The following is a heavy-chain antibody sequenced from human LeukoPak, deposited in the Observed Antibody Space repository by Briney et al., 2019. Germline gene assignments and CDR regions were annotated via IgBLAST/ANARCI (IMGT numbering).Heavy chain of an antibody. Sequence: GGSLRLSCAASGFTFDDYAMHWVRQAPGKGLEWVSLISGDGGSTYYADSVKGRFTISRDNSKNSLYLQMNSLRTEDTALYYCAKTGTYYDSSGYYYLDYFDYWGQGTLVTVSP. J-gene: IGHJ4*02. V-gene: IGHV3-43*02. D-gene: IGHD3-22*01. CDR2: ISGDGGST. CDR3: AKTGTYYDSSGYYYLDYFDY. CDR1: GFTFDDYA.